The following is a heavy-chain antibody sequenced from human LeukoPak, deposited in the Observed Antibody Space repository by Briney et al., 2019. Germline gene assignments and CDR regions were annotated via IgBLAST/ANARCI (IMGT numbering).Heavy chain of an antibody. V-gene: IGHV4-30-4*01. CDR2: IYYSGST. Sequence: PSETLSLTCTVSGGSISSGDYYWSWIRQPPGKGLEWIGYIYYSGSTYYNPSLKSRVTISVDTSKNQFSLKLSSVTAADTAVYYCARSDVAIVATEPFDYWGQGTLVTVSS. D-gene: IGHD5-12*01. CDR1: GGSISSGDYY. J-gene: IGHJ4*02. CDR3: ARSDVAIVATEPFDY.